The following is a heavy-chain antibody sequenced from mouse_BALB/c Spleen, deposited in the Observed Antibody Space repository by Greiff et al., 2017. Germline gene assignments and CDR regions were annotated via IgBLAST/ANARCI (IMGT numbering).Heavy chain of an antibody. CDR1: GFNIKDYY. J-gene: IGHJ4*01. V-gene: IGHV14-4*02. Sequence: EVKLQESGAELVRSGASVKLSCTASGFNIKDYYMHWVKQRPEQGLEWIGWIDPENGDTEYAPKFQGKATMTADTSSNTAYLQLSSLTSEDTAVYYCNARYDDDSYAMDYWGQGTSVTVSS. CDR2: IDPENGDT. D-gene: IGHD2-14*01. CDR3: NARYDDDSYAMDY.